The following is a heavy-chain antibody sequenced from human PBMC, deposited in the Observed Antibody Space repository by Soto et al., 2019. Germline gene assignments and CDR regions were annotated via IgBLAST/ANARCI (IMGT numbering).Heavy chain of an antibody. J-gene: IGHJ6*02. V-gene: IGHV4-34*01. Sequence: PSETLSLTCAVYGGSFSGYYWSWIRQPPGKGLEWIGEINHSGSTNYNPSLKSRVTISVDTSKNQFSLKLSSVAAADTAVYYCARVHLWYYDILTGYYKQRYYYGMDVWGQGTTVTVSS. CDR3: ARVHLWYYDILTGYYKQRYYYGMDV. D-gene: IGHD3-9*01. CDR2: INHSGST. CDR1: GGSFSGYY.